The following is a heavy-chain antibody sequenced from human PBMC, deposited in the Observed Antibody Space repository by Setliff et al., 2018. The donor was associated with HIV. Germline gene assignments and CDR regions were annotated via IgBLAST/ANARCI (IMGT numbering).Heavy chain of an antibody. CDR1: GYTFNSYG. D-gene: IGHD2-15*01. CDR2: INTVTGNP. J-gene: IGHJ4*02. CDR3: ARRMEMTPIGY. V-gene: IGHV7-4-1*02. Sequence: ASVKVSCKASGYTFNSYGINWVRQAPGRGLEWMGWINTVTGNPTYAQGFTGRFVFSLDTSVSTAYLQISSLKAEDSAVYYCARRMEMTPIGYWGQGTLVTVSS.